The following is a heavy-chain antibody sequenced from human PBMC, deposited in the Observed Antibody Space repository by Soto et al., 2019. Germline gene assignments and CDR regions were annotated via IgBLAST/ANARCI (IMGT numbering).Heavy chain of an antibody. CDR3: AHYDSSGYFSHFDS. J-gene: IGHJ4*02. CDR1: GFSLTTTGVG. V-gene: IGHV2-5*01. Sequence: QIALQESGPTVVKPTQTLTLTCTFSGFSLTTTGVGVGWIRHAPGKALEWLAMVYWNDERRYSPSLKSRLTITKDTSKNQVVLTMTYMDPVDTATYFCAHYDSSGYFSHFDSWGQVHLVTLSS. D-gene: IGHD3-22*01. CDR2: VYWNDER.